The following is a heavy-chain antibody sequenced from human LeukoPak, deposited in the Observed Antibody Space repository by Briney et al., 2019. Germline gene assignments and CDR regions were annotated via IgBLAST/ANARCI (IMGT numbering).Heavy chain of an antibody. V-gene: IGHV4-39*01. CDR2: IYYSGST. J-gene: IGHJ3*02. CDR1: GGSISSSSYY. CDR3: AGPVTIFGVVIIREDAFDI. Sequence: SETLSLTCTVSGGSISSSSYYWGWIRQPPGKGLEWIGSIYYSGSTYYNPSLKSRVTISVDTSKNQFSLKLSSVTAADTAVYYCAGPVTIFGVVIIREDAFDIWGQGTMVTVSS. D-gene: IGHD3-3*01.